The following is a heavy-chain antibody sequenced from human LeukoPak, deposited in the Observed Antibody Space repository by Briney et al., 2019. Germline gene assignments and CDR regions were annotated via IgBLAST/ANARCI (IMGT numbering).Heavy chain of an antibody. Sequence: SETLSLTCTVSGGSISSYYWSWIRQPPGKGLEWIGYIYYSGSTNYNPSLKSRVTISVDTSKNQFSLKLSSVTAADTAVYYCARDYGGNFGLDYWAREPWSPSPQ. CDR1: GGSISSYY. V-gene: IGHV4-59*01. CDR3: ARDYGGNFGLDY. D-gene: IGHD4-23*01. CDR2: IYYSGST. J-gene: IGHJ4*02.